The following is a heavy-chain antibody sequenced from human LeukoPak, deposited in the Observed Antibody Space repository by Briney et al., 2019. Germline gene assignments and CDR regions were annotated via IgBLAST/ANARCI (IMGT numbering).Heavy chain of an antibody. CDR2: ISWNSGSI. CDR3: ARAGSSWYGAIDY. CDR1: GFTFDNYA. D-gene: IGHD6-13*01. V-gene: IGHV3-9*01. Sequence: GGSLRLSCAASGFTFDNYAMHWVRQVPGKGLEWVSGISWNSGSIAYADSVKGRFTISRDNAKNSLYLQMNSLRAEDTAVYYCARAGSSWYGAIDYWGQGTLVTVSS. J-gene: IGHJ4*02.